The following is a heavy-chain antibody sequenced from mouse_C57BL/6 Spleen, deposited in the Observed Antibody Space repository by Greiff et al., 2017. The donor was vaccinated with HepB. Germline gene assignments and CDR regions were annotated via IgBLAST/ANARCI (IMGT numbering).Heavy chain of an antibody. J-gene: IGHJ4*01. CDR2: ISYDGSN. CDR1: GYSITSGYY. Sequence: EVQLQQSGPGLVKPSQSLSLTCSVTGYSITSGYYWNWIRQFPGNKLEWMGYISYDGSNNYNPSLKNRISITRDTSKNQFFLKLNSVTTEDTATYYCASTTVVDAMDYWGQGTSVTVSS. D-gene: IGHD1-1*01. CDR3: ASTTVVDAMDY. V-gene: IGHV3-6*01.